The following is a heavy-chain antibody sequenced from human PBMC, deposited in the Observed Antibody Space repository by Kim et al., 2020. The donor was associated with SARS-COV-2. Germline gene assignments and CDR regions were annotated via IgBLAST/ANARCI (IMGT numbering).Heavy chain of an antibody. CDR1: GGSITSISYY. J-gene: IGHJ5*02. V-gene: IGHV4-39*01. CDR3: ARSWFGELFPGXXXP. D-gene: IGHD3-10*01. Sequence: SQTLSLTCTVSGGSITSISYYWGWIRQTPGEKMEWIGSMYHTGSSYYNPSLKSRVTISVDTSKNQFFLNVRSVTAADTAVYYCARSWFGELFPGXXXPWG. CDR2: MYHTGSS.